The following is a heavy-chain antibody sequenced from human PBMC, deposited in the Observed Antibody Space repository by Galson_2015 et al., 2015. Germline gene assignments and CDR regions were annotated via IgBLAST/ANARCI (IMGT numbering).Heavy chain of an antibody. Sequence: ETLSLTCAVYGGSFSGYYWSWIRQPPGKGLEWIGEINHSGSTNYNPSLKSRVTISVDTSKNQFSLKLSSVTAADTAVYYCARGVRDIVVVPAARPRYYYMDVWGKGTTVTVSS. CDR1: GGSFSGYY. CDR3: ARGVRDIVVVPAARPRYYYMDV. D-gene: IGHD2-2*01. V-gene: IGHV4-34*01. CDR2: INHSGST. J-gene: IGHJ6*03.